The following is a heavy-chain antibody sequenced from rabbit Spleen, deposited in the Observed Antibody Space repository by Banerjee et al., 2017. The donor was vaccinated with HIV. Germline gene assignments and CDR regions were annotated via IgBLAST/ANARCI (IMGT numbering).Heavy chain of an antibody. D-gene: IGHD1-1*01. Sequence: QSLEESGGDLVKPGASLTLTCTASGFSFSNSYYMCWVRQAPGKGLEWIGCIDAVGSGSPYYATWAKGRFTISRTSSTTVTLQMTSLTAADTATYFCARDTSTSFSSYGMDLWGQGTLVTVS. CDR2: IDAVGSGSP. V-gene: IGHV1S40*01. CDR3: ARDTSTSFSSYGMDL. CDR1: GFSFSNSYY. J-gene: IGHJ6*01.